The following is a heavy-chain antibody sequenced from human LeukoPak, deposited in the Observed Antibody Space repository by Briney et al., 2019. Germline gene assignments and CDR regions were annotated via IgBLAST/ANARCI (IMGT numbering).Heavy chain of an antibody. V-gene: IGHV3-48*04. CDR1: GFSFSTYS. CDR3: ATASPDTAAFDY. CDR2: IGGSSSTE. D-gene: IGHD2-21*02. J-gene: IGHJ4*02. Sequence: GGSLRLSCAASGFSFSTYSMNWVRQAPGKGLEWVSYIGGSSSTEYYADSVKGRFTISRDNAKNSLYLQMGSLRAEDTAVYYCATASPDTAAFDYWGQGTLVTVSS.